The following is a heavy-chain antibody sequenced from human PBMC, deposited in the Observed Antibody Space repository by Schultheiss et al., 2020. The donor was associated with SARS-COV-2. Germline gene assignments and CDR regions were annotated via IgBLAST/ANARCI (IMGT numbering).Heavy chain of an antibody. J-gene: IGHJ4*02. V-gene: IGHV4-31*03. D-gene: IGHD4-17*01. Sequence: SETLSLTCTVSGGSINNGGYYWSWIRQHPRKGLEWIGYIYYSGNTYFNPSLKSRVAISVDTSKNQFSLKLSSVTAADTAVYYCARVAYGDYGSVWGQGTLVTVSS. CDR1: GGSINNGGYY. CDR2: IYYSGNT. CDR3: ARVAYGDYGSV.